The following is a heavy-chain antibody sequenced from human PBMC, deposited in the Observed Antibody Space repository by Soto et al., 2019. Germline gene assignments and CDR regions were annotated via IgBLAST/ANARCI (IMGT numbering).Heavy chain of an antibody. CDR1: GFTVSTYA. Sequence: GSLRLSCAAAGFTVSTYAMSWVRQAPGKGLEWVSTISVSGDSTYSADSVKGRFAVSRDNSKNTVYLQMNTLRAEDTAIYYCATRHLAYCSGGTCNPFDFWGQGTLVTSPQ. J-gene: IGHJ4*02. V-gene: IGHV3-23*01. CDR2: ISVSGDST. CDR3: ATRHLAYCSGGTCNPFDF. D-gene: IGHD2-15*01.